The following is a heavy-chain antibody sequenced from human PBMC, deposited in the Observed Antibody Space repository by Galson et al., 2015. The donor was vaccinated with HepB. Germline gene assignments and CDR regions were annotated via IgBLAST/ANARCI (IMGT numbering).Heavy chain of an antibody. CDR2: IHYSGST. CDR3: ARTPSTGTTFYYYFGMDV. J-gene: IGHJ6*02. Sequence: ETLSLTCSVSGGSISNYYWSWIRQPPGEGLEWVGYIHYSGSTNYNPSLKSRVTISVDTSKNRFSLKVTSVTAADTAVYFCARTPSTGTTFYYYFGMDVWGQGTTVTVSS. D-gene: IGHD1-7*01. V-gene: IGHV4-59*08. CDR1: GGSISNYY.